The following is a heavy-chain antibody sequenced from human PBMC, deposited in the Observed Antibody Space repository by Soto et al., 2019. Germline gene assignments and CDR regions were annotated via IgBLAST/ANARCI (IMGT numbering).Heavy chain of an antibody. Sequence: PGESLKTCCKALCYSFASYYIAWVRQMAGQGVGWVGIIDRGDYDNRQSPSFEGQITIPADRSNNPAYLPWTRLTASPTAKYYRAKWGLTTRPVQSPAFGGGMDVWGQGTAVTVSS. CDR3: AKWGLTTRPVQSPAFGGGMDV. CDR2: IDRGDYDN. CDR1: CYSFASYY. D-gene: IGHD3-16*01. J-gene: IGHJ6*01. V-gene: IGHV5-51*01.